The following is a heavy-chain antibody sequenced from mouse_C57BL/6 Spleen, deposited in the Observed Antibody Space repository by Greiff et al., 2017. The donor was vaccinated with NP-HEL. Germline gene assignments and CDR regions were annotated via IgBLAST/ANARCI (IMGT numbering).Heavy chain of an antibody. CDR3: TTNFFAY. D-gene: IGHD1-3*01. CDR1: GFNIKDDY. J-gene: IGHJ3*01. CDR2: IDPENGDT. Sequence: LVESGAELVRPGASVKLSCTASGFNIKDDYMHWVKQRPEQGLEWIGWIDPENGDTEYASKFQGKATITADTSSNTAYLQLSSLTSEDTAVYYCTTNFFAYWGQGTLVTVSA. V-gene: IGHV14-4*01.